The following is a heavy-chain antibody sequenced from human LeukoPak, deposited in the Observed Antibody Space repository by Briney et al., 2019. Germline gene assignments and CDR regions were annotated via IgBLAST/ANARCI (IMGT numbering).Heavy chain of an antibody. D-gene: IGHD3-10*02. CDR3: ARDRLGLFGY. CDR1: GGTFSSYA. CDR2: IIPIFGTA. J-gene: IGHJ4*02. Sequence: GASVKVSCKASGGTFSSYAISWVRQAPGQGLEWMGGIIPIFGTANYAQKLQGRVTMTTDTSTSTAYMELRSLRSDDTAVYYCARDRLGLFGYWGQGTLVTVSS. V-gene: IGHV1-69*05.